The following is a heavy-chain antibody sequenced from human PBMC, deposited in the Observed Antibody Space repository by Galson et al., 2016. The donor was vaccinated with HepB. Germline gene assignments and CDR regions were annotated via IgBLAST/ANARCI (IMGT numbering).Heavy chain of an antibody. CDR2: ISYDGSNK. Sequence: SLRLSCAASGFTFSSYGMHWVRQAPGKGLEWVAIISYDGSNKNYADSVKGRFTIFRDNSKNTLYLQMNSLRAEDTAVYYCARAGRIWGSYRQGWFDPWGQGTLVTVSS. CDR3: ARAGRIWGSYRQGWFDP. J-gene: IGHJ5*02. CDR1: GFTFSSYG. V-gene: IGHV3-30*03. D-gene: IGHD3-16*02.